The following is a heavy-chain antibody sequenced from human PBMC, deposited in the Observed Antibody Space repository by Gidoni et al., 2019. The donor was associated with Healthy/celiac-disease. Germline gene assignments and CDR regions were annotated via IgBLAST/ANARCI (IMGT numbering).Heavy chain of an antibody. CDR3: AREGAATAIQGPLDY. V-gene: IGHV3-7*01. CDR2: IKEDGSEK. D-gene: IGHD2-2*02. Sequence: EVQLVESGGGLVQPGGSLRLTCSAPGFTFRSYWMSWVRQAPGKGLEWVANIKEDGSEKYYVDSVKGRFTISRDNAKNSLYLQMNRLRAEDTAGYYCAREGAATAIQGPLDYWGQGTLVTVSS. J-gene: IGHJ4*02. CDR1: GFTFRSYW.